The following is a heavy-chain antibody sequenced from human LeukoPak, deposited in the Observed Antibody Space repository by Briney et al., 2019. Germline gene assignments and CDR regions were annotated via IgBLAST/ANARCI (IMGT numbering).Heavy chain of an antibody. CDR2: INTNTGNP. CDR1: GYTFTSYG. J-gene: IGHJ4*02. V-gene: IGHV7-4-1*02. Sequence: ASVKVSCKASGYTFTSYGISWVRQAPGQGLEWMGWINTNTGNPTYAQGFTGRFVFSLDTSVSTAYLQISSLKAEDTAVYYCARALGGYTLRGVFDYWGQGTLVTVSS. D-gene: IGHD6-25*01. CDR3: ARALGGYTLRGVFDY.